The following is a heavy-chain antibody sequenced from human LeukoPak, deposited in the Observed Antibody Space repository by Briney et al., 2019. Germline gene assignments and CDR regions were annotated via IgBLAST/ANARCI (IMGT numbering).Heavy chain of an antibody. CDR2: IYYSGST. CDR1: GGTISSFY. CDR3: ARDGGGGAAGY. J-gene: IGHJ4*02. Sequence: SETLSLTCTVSGGTISSFYWSWIRQPPGKGLEWIGYIYYSGSTNYNPSLKSRVTISLDTSKNQSSLKLSSVTASDTVVYYCARDGGGGAAGYWGQGTLVTVSS. D-gene: IGHD1-26*01. V-gene: IGHV4-59*01.